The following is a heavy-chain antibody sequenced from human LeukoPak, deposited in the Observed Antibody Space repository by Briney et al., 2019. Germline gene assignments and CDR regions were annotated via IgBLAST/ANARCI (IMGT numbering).Heavy chain of an antibody. J-gene: IGHJ6*03. CDR3: TRDQGGAPWAYCSSTSCYYDRGVGNYYMDV. V-gene: IGHV3-49*03. Sequence: GRSLRLSCTASGFTFGDYAMSWFRQAPGKGLEWVGFIRSKAYGGTTEYAASVKGRFTISRDDSKSIAYLQMNSLKTEDTAVYYCTRDQGGAPWAYCSSTSCYYDRGVGNYYMDVWGKGTTVTVSS. CDR1: GFTFGDYA. CDR2: IRSKAYGGTT. D-gene: IGHD2-2*01.